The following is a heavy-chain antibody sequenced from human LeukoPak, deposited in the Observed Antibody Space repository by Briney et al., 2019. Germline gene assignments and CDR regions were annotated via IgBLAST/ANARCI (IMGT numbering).Heavy chain of an antibody. Sequence: SSETLSLTCTVSGGSITNYYWSWVRQPPGKGLEWVGSIHYSGSTNYNPSLKRRVTISVDTSRNQFSLKLTSMTAADTAVYYCARGFGAVNRGPSFDYWGQGTLVTVSS. D-gene: IGHD3-16*01. CDR3: ARGFGAVNRGPSFDY. J-gene: IGHJ4*02. CDR1: GGSITNYY. V-gene: IGHV4-59*13. CDR2: IHYSGST.